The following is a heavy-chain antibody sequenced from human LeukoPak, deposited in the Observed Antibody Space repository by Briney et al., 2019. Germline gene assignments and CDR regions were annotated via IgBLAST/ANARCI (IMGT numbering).Heavy chain of an antibody. CDR1: GGSINSGDYY. J-gene: IGHJ4*02. Sequence: SETLSLTCTVSGGSINSGDYYWGWIRQPPGKGLEWIGSIYYSGSTYYNPSLKSRVTISVDTSKNQFSLKLSSVTAADTAVYYCARRRYSYGPFFDYWGQGTLVTVSS. CDR3: ARRRYSYGPFFDY. D-gene: IGHD5-18*01. V-gene: IGHV4-39*01. CDR2: IYYSGST.